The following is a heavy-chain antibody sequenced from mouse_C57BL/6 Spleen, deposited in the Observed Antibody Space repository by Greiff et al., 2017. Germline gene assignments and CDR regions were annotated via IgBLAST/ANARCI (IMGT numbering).Heavy chain of an antibody. J-gene: IGHJ4*01. D-gene: IGHD1-1*01. V-gene: IGHV1-69*01. CDR2: IDPSDSYT. CDR1: GYTFTSYW. CDR3: VLRYYYAMDY. Sequence: VQLQQPGAELVMPGASVKLSCKASGYTFTSYWMHWVKQRPGQGLEWIGEIDPSDSYTNYNQKFKGKSTLTVDKSSSTAYMQLSSLTSEDSAVYYCVLRYYYAMDYWGQGTSVTVSS.